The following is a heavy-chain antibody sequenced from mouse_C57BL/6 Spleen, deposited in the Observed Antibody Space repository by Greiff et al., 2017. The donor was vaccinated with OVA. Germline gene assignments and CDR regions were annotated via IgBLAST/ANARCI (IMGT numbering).Heavy chain of an antibody. CDR2: ISSGGDYI. CDR1: GFTFSRYA. V-gene: IGHV5-9-1*02. CDR3: TRDGLGNSFDY. Sequence: EVKLVESGEGLVKPGGSLKLSCAASGFTFSRYAMSWVRQTPEKRLEWVAYISSGGDYIYYADPVKGRFTISRDNARNTLYLQMSSLKSEDTAMYYCTRDGLGNSFDYWGQGTTLTVSS. D-gene: IGHD1-2*01. J-gene: IGHJ2*01.